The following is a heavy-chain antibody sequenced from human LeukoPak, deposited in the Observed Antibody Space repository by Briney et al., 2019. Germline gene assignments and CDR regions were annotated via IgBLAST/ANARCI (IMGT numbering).Heavy chain of an antibody. J-gene: IGHJ6*02. CDR2: IIPIFGTA. Sequence: ASVKVSCKASGGTFSSYAISWVRQAPGQGLEWMGGIIPIFGTANYAQKFQGRVTITADESTSTAYMELSSLRSEDTAVYYCARGYGDYSYYYYYYGMDVWGQGTTVTVSS. CDR3: ARGYGDYSYYYYYYGMDV. CDR1: GGTFSSYA. D-gene: IGHD4-17*01. V-gene: IGHV1-69*13.